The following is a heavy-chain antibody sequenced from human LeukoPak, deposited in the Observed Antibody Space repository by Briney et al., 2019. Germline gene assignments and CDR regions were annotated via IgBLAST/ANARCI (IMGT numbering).Heavy chain of an antibody. Sequence: GGSLRLSCAASGFTFSSYAMSWVRQAPGKGLEWVSAISGSGGSTYCADSVKGRFTISRDSSKNTVYLQMNSLRAEDTAVYYCAQGSSISLRFLKWSWGQGILVTVSS. D-gene: IGHD3-3*01. V-gene: IGHV3-23*01. J-gene: IGHJ4*02. CDR2: ISGSGGST. CDR3: AQGSSISLRFLKWS. CDR1: GFTFSSYA.